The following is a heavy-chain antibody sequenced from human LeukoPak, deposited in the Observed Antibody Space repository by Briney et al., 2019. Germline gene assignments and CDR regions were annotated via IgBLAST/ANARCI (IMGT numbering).Heavy chain of an antibody. CDR1: AYTFTSYD. CDR2: MNPNSGNT. CDR3: ARGRGIAARAPYYYYYGMDV. Sequence: ASVKVSCKASAYTFTSYDINWVRQATGQGLEWMGWMNPNSGNTGYAQKFQGRVTMTRNTSISTAYMELSSLRSEDTAVYYCARGRGIAARAPYYYYYGMDVWGQGTTVTVSS. D-gene: IGHD6-6*01. J-gene: IGHJ6*02. V-gene: IGHV1-8*01.